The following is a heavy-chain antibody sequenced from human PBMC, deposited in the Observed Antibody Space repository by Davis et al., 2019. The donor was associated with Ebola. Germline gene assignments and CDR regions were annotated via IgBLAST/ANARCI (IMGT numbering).Heavy chain of an antibody. CDR1: GGTLSTYD. CDR3: ARDLGRYDDH. D-gene: IGHD1-26*01. CDR2: IIPMVGTA. V-gene: IGHV1-69*04. J-gene: IGHJ4*02. Sequence: AASVKVSCKASGGTLSTYDINWVRRAPGQGLEWMGRIIPMVGTATYAQKFQGRVTITADKSTSTAYMEMSGLRSEDTAVYYCARDLGRYDDHWGQGTLVTVSS.